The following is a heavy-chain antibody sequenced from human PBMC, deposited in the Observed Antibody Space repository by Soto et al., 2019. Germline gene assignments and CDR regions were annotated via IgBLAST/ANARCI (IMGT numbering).Heavy chain of an antibody. V-gene: IGHV4-59*01. D-gene: IGHD5-12*01. CDR3: ARGRYSGYDPFDY. Sequence: PSETLSLTCTVSGGSISSYYWSWIRQPPGKGLEWTGYIYYSGSTNYNPSLKSRVTISVDTSKNQFSLKLSSVTAADTAVYYCARGRYSGYDPFDYWGQGTLVTVSS. J-gene: IGHJ4*02. CDR2: IYYSGST. CDR1: GGSISSYY.